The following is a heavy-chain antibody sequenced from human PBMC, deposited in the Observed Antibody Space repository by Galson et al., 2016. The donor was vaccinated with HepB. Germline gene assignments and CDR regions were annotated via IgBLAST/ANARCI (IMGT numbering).Heavy chain of an antibody. V-gene: IGHV4-31*03. CDR3: ARGMVRGVKRFDY. CDR2: ISYSGGT. J-gene: IGHJ4*02. D-gene: IGHD3-10*01. Sequence: TLSLTCTVSGGSTRSGSYYWSWIRQHPGKGLEWVGYISYSGGTYYNPSLKSRVTISVDTSKNQFSLRLSSVTAADTAVYYCARGMVRGVKRFDYWGQGTLVTVSS. CDR1: GGSTRSGSYY.